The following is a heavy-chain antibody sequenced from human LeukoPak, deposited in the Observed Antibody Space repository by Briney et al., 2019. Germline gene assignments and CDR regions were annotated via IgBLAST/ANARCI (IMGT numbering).Heavy chain of an antibody. D-gene: IGHD1-1*01. CDR2: IRQDGSEK. CDR1: GLTFSRYW. J-gene: IGHJ4*02. CDR3: VRDGRPLDY. Sequence: GGSLRLSCVDSGLTFSRYWMSWVRQAPGKGLEWVANIRQDGSEKYYGNSVKGRFTISRDNTKNSLYLQMNSLRVEDTAVYYCVRDGRPLDYWGQGTLVTVSS. V-gene: IGHV3-7*01.